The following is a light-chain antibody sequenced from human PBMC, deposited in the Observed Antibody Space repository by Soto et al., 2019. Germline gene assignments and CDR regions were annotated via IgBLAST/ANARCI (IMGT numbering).Light chain of an antibody. J-gene: IGKJ5*01. CDR2: DAS. V-gene: IGKV1-39*01. CDR3: KQSYSSPS. CDR1: QTISSY. Sequence: DIQMTQSPSSLSASVGDKVKLTCRASQTISSYLNWYQQKPGKAPNILIYDASSLRSGVQSKFSGSGSGTDFTLTISSLQPEDSATYYCKQSYSSPSFGKGTRLAI.